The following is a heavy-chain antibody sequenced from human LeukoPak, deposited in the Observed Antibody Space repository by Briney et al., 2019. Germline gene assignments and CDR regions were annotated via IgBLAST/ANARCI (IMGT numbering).Heavy chain of an antibody. D-gene: IGHD3-16*01. Sequence: GASVKVSCKASGYTFTSYGISWVRQAPGQGLEWMGWISAYNGNTNYAQKLQGRVTMTTDTSTSTAYMELRSLRSDDTAVYYCARDRIMITFGGVISFDYWGQGTLVTVSS. V-gene: IGHV1-18*01. CDR3: ARDRIMITFGGVISFDY. CDR1: GYTFTSYG. J-gene: IGHJ4*02. CDR2: ISAYNGNT.